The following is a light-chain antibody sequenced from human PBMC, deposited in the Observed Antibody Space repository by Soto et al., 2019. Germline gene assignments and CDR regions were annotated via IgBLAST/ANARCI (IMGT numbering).Light chain of an antibody. Sequence: SVLTQPASVSGSPGQSITISCTGTSSDVGAYNYVSWYQQYPGKAPKVIIFEVRKRPSGVSNRFSGSKSGDTASLTISGLQAEDEADYYCSSYRSSTTFVFGTGTKAPS. V-gene: IGLV2-14*01. J-gene: IGLJ1*01. CDR1: SSDVGAYNY. CDR3: SSYRSSTTFV. CDR2: EVR.